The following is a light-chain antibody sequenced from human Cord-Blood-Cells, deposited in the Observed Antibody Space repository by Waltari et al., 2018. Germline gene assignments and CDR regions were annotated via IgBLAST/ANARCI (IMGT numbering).Light chain of an antibody. V-gene: IGKV2D-29*01. Sequence: DIVMTQTPLSLSVTPGQPALISCKSSQSLLQSAGQTYLYWYLHKPGQPPQLLLHEVSNRFSGVPDRCSGSGAGPDFTLKISRVAAGDVGVYYCRQRIQLPPAFGPGTKVDIK. J-gene: IGKJ3*01. CDR1: QSLLQSAGQTY. CDR2: EVS. CDR3: RQRIQLPPA.